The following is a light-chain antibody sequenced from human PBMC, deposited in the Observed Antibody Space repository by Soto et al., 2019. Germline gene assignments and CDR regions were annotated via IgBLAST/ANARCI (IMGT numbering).Light chain of an antibody. CDR3: QKYATSPLT. CDR1: QTVSSRV. V-gene: IGKV3-20*01. J-gene: IGKJ4*01. Sequence: DIVLTQSLGTLSLSPGERATLSCLASQTVSSRVLAWYQQKPGQAHRLLIYGELSRATAIPDRFSGSGSGTDFTLTISRREPGDFALYYCQKYATSPLTVGGGTKVEIK. CDR2: GEL.